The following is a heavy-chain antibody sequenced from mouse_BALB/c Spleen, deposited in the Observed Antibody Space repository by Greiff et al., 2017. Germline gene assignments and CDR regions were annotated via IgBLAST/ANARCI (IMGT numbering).Heavy chain of an antibody. V-gene: IGHV1S132*01. Sequence: QVQLQQSGAELVKPGASVKLSCKTSGYTFTSYWIQWVKQRPGQGLGWIGEIFPGTGTTYYNEKFKGKATMTIDTSSSTAYMQLSSLTSEDSDVYFCAREGDYYGSSYAPDYWGQGTTLTVSS. CDR2: IFPGTGTT. J-gene: IGHJ2*01. CDR1: GYTFTSYW. CDR3: AREGDYYGSSYAPDY. D-gene: IGHD1-1*01.